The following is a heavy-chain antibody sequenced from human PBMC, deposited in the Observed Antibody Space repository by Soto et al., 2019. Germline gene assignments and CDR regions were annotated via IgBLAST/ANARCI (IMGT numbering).Heavy chain of an antibody. Sequence: VASVKVSCKASGYTFTGYYMHWVRQAPGQGLEWMGWINPNSGGTNYAQKFQGWVTMTRDTSISTAYMELSRLRSDDTAVYYCARGYCSSTSCWHFDYWGQGTLVTVSS. CDR2: INPNSGGT. D-gene: IGHD2-2*01. CDR1: GYTFTGYY. V-gene: IGHV1-2*04. J-gene: IGHJ4*02. CDR3: ARGYCSSTSCWHFDY.